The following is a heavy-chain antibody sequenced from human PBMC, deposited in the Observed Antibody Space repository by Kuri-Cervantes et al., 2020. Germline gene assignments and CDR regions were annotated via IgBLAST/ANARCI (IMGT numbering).Heavy chain of an antibody. Sequence: GGSLRLSCAASGFTFSSYSMNWVRQAPGKGLEWVSCISGSSSHIYYAESLKGRFTISRDNAKNSLYLQMNSLRAEDTAVYYCAKEGTGITIFGVEYYYYGMDVWGQGTTVTVSS. CDR2: ISGSSSHI. D-gene: IGHD3-3*01. V-gene: IGHV3-21*01. J-gene: IGHJ6*02. CDR1: GFTFSSYS. CDR3: AKEGTGITIFGVEYYYYGMDV.